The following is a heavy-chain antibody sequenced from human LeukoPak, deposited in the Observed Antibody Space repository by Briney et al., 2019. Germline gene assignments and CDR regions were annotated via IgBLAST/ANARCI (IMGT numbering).Heavy chain of an antibody. V-gene: IGHV3-13*04. CDR2: IGTVGDT. CDR3: AREGLGDRLQPLDN. D-gene: IGHD3-16*01. J-gene: IGHJ4*02. Sequence: GGSLRLSCTASGFTFSSYDMHWVRHTTGKGLEWVSAIGTVGDTYYPGSVKGRFTISRDDAKNSLYLQMNSLRAGDTAVYYCAREGLGDRLQPLDNWGQGTLVTVSS. CDR1: GFTFSSYD.